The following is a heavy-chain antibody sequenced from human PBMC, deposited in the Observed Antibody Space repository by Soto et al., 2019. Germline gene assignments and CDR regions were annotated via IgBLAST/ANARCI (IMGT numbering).Heavy chain of an antibody. J-gene: IGHJ4*02. CDR3: ARDRVWGTVAGIVYYFDY. D-gene: IGHD6-19*01. Sequence: QVQLVESGGGVVQPGRSLRLSCAVSGFTFSRYAMHWVRQAPGKGLEWVSVISYDGSNKYYADSVKGRSTISRDNSKNTLYLQMNSLRPEDTAVYYCARDRVWGTVAGIVYYFDYWGQGTLVTVSS. CDR1: GFTFSRYA. CDR2: ISYDGSNK. V-gene: IGHV3-30*04.